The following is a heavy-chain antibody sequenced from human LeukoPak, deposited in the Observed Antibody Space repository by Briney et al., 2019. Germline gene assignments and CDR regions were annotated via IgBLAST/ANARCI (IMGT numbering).Heavy chain of an antibody. CDR1: GYTFTGYY. J-gene: IGHJ4*02. CDR3: ARAAGDYYFDY. CDR2: NNPNSGGT. Sequence: ASVTVSCKASGYTFTGYYMHWVRQAPGQGLEWMGWNNPNSGGTNYAQKFQGWVTMTRDTSISTAYMELSRLRSDDTAVYYCARAAGDYYFDYWGQGTLVTVSS. D-gene: IGHD6-13*01. V-gene: IGHV1-2*04.